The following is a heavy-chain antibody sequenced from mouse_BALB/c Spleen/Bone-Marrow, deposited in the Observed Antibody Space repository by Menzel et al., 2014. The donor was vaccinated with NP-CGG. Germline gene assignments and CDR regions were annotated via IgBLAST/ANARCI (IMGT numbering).Heavy chain of an antibody. J-gene: IGHJ1*01. CDR2: INPSSGYT. Sequence: QVQLKESGAELARPGASVKMSCKASGYTFTSYTMHWVKQRPGQGLEWIGYINPSSGYTNYNQKFKDKATLTADKSSSTAYMQPSSLTSEDSAVYYCARSLRWYFDVWGAGTTVTVSS. CDR3: ARSLRWYFDV. D-gene: IGHD1-1*01. V-gene: IGHV1-4*01. CDR1: GYTFTSYT.